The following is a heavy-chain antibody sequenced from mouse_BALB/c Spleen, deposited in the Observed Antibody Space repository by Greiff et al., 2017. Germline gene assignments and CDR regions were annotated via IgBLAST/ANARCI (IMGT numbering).Heavy chain of an antibody. D-gene: IGHD2-1*01. Sequence: EVQLQQSGAELVRSGASVKLSCTASGFNIKDYYMHWVKQRPEQGLEWIGWIDPENGDTEYAPKFQGKATMTADTSSNTAYLQLSSLTSEDTAVYYCNPGNYYFDYWGQGTTLTVSS. CDR1: GFNIKDYY. J-gene: IGHJ2*01. V-gene: IGHV14-4*02. CDR3: NPGNYYFDY. CDR2: IDPENGDT.